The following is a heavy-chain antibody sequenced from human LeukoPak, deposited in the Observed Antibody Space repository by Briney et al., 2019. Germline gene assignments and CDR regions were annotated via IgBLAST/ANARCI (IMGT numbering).Heavy chain of an antibody. CDR1: GYTFSSYG. Sequence: GGSLTLSCPATGYTFSSYGMHGLRQAPGKGLEWVALMWYDGSNKYYADSVKGRFTISRDNSKHPLYLQMNSLRAEDTAVYYCARDFGYSYGHPFDYWGQGTLVTVSS. J-gene: IGHJ4*02. V-gene: IGHV3-33*01. D-gene: IGHD5-18*01. CDR2: MWYDGSNK. CDR3: ARDFGYSYGHPFDY.